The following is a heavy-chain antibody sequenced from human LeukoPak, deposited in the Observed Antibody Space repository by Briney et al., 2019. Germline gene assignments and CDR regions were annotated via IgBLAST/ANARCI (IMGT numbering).Heavy chain of an antibody. D-gene: IGHD3-10*01. V-gene: IGHV1-18*01. Sequence: ASVKVSCKASGYTFTSYGISWVRQAPGQGLEWMGWISAYNGNTNYAQKLQGRVTMTTDTSTSTAYMELRSLRSDDTAVYYCARDVSRSPWFGEPRYYYYMDVWGKGTTVTISS. CDR1: GYTFTSYG. CDR2: ISAYNGNT. J-gene: IGHJ6*03. CDR3: ARDVSRSPWFGEPRYYYYMDV.